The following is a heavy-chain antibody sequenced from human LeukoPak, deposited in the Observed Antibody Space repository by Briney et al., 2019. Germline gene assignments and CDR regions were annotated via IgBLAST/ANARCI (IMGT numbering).Heavy chain of an antibody. CDR2: ISYDGSNK. Sequence: GSLRLSCAASGFTFSSYAMHWVRQAPGKGLEWVAVISYDGSNKYYADSVKGRFTISRDNSKNTLYLQMNSLRAEDTAVYYCARDRLYSSGWGPYYFDYWGQGTLVTVSS. D-gene: IGHD6-19*01. V-gene: IGHV3-30-3*01. J-gene: IGHJ4*02. CDR1: GFTFSSYA. CDR3: ARDRLYSSGWGPYYFDY.